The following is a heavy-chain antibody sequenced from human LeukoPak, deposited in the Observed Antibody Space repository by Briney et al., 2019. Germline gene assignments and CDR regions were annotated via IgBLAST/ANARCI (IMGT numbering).Heavy chain of an antibody. CDR3: ASLRYDVSGRHNRNDPNDY. CDR2: VYHSGST. CDR1: GGSISSGGYY. D-gene: IGHD1-1*01. V-gene: IGHV4-30-2*01. Sequence: SQTLSLTCTVSGGSISSGGYYWSWIRQPPGKGLEWIGYVYHSGSTYYNPSLKSRVTISVDRSKNQFSLKLSSVTAADTAVYYCASLRYDVSGRHNRNDPNDYWGQGTLVTVSS. J-gene: IGHJ4*02.